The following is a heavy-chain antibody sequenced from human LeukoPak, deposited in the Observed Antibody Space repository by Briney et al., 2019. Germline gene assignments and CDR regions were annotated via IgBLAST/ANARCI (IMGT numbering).Heavy chain of an antibody. D-gene: IGHD3-22*01. CDR1: GFTFSSYS. V-gene: IGHV3-21*01. CDR3: ARYYYDSSGYYPSDY. CDR2: ISSSSSYI. J-gene: IGHJ4*02. Sequence: GGSLRLSCAASGFTFSSYSMNWVRQAPGKGLEWVSSISSSSSYIYYADSVKGRFTISRDNSKNTLYLQMNSLRAEDTAVYYCARYYYDSSGYYPSDYWGQGTLVTVSS.